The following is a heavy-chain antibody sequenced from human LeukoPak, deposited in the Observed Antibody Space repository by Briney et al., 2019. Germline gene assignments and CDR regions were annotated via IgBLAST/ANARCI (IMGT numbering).Heavy chain of an antibody. CDR3: AREGGEGIDY. Sequence: GGSLRLSCAASGFTFSSYAMHWVRQAPDKGLEWVAVLSYDGNNEFYADSVKGRFTLSRDNSKNTLYVQMNGLRTEDTAVYYCAREGGEGIDYWGQGTLVTVSS. V-gene: IGHV3-30*04. CDR1: GFTFSSYA. D-gene: IGHD2-21*01. J-gene: IGHJ4*02. CDR2: LSYDGNNE.